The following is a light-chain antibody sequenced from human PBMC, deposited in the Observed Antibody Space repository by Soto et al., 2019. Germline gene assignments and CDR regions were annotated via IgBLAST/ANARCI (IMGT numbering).Light chain of an antibody. CDR2: DVS. CDR1: SSDVGGYNY. Sequence: QSALTQPASVSGSPGQSITISCTGTSSDVGGYNYVSWYQQHPGKAPKFMIYDVSNRPSGVSNRFSGSKSGNTASLTISGLQAGDEAEYYCSSYTTSNTRQIVFGTGTKLTVL. J-gene: IGLJ1*01. V-gene: IGLV2-14*01. CDR3: SSYTTSNTRQIV.